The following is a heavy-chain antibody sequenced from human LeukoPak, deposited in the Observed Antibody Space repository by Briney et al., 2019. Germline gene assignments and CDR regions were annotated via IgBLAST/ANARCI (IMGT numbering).Heavy chain of an antibody. CDR1: GGSISSYY. J-gene: IGHJ4*02. CDR3: VREIVYCTGGSCYRGPFDN. Sequence: SETLSLTCTVSGGSISSYYWSWIRQPPGKGLEWIGYIYYSGSTNYNPSLKSRVTISVDTSQNQFSLKLNSVTAADTAVYYCVREIVYCTGGSCYRGPFDNWGQGTLVTVSA. V-gene: IGHV4-59*12. D-gene: IGHD2-15*01. CDR2: IYYSGST.